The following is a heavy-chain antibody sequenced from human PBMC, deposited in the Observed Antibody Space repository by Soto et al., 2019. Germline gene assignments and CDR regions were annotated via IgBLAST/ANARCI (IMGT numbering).Heavy chain of an antibody. J-gene: IGHJ4*02. CDR3: ATLNSLGSDY. V-gene: IGHV3-74*01. D-gene: IGHD3-10*01. Sequence: GGSLRLSCAASGFTFSRFCMHWVRQAPGKGLVWVSRITEDGITTTYADSVKGRFTISRDNAKNTVYLQMNSLRAEDTAVYYCATLNSLGSDYWGQGTVVTVSS. CDR1: GFTFSRFC. CDR2: ITEDGITT.